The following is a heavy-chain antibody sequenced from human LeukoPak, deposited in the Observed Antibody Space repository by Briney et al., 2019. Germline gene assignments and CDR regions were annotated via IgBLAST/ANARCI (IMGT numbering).Heavy chain of an antibody. CDR2: ISSSSSTI. V-gene: IGHV3-48*01. CDR1: GFTFSSYS. Sequence: PGGSLRLSCAASGFTFSSYSMNWIRQAPGKGLEWVSYISSSSSTIYYADSVKGRFTISRDNAKNSLYLQMNSLRAEDTAVYYCARVGGYKANWFDPWGQGTLVTVSS. CDR3: ARVGGYKANWFDP. J-gene: IGHJ5*02. D-gene: IGHD3-22*01.